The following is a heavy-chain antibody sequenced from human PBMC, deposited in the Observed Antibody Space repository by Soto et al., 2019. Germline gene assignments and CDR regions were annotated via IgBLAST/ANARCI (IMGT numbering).Heavy chain of an antibody. V-gene: IGHV3-23*01. CDR1: GFTFSSYA. D-gene: IGHD2-15*01. CDR3: ASRRYCSGGSCEPFDY. Sequence: EVQLLESGGGLVQPGGSLRLSCAASGFTFSSYAMSWVRQAPGKGLEWVSAIGGSGGSTYYADSVKGRFTISRDNSKNTLYLQMNSLRAEDTAVYYCASRRYCSGGSCEPFDYWGQGTLVTVSS. CDR2: IGGSGGST. J-gene: IGHJ4*02.